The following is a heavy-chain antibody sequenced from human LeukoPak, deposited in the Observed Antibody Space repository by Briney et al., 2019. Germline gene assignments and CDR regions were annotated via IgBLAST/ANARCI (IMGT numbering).Heavy chain of an antibody. J-gene: IGHJ4*02. Sequence: PSETLSLTCTVSGASISHYYWSWIRQTPEKGLEWMGHIHTSGGSSPYPSLKSRLTMSIETSRNQFSLKPTSVTAADTAVYFCARLGSYHDFWGQGALVTVSS. CDR2: IHTSGGS. D-gene: IGHD1-26*01. CDR3: ARLGSYHDF. CDR1: GASISHYY. V-gene: IGHV4-4*09.